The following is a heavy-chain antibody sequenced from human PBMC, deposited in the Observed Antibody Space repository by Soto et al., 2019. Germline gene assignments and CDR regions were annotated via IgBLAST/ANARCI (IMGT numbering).Heavy chain of an antibody. CDR3: ARPYSAYDPYFDS. V-gene: IGHV3-30-3*01. CDR1: GFAFSRWA. Sequence: GGSLRLSCAASGFAFSRWAMYWVRQAPGKGLEWVAVTSFDERNKLYSDSVKGRFTISRNNSKTTLDLQMDSLRPEDTAVYYCARPYSAYDPYFDSWGQGTPVTVSS. D-gene: IGHD5-12*01. J-gene: IGHJ4*02. CDR2: TSFDERNK.